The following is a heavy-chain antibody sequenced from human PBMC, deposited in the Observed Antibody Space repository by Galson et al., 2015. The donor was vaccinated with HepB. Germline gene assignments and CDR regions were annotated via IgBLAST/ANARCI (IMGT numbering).Heavy chain of an antibody. Sequence: SLRLSCAASGFTFSSHWMNWVRQAPGKGLEWVAIIKQDGSVTHYVDSVKGRFTISRDNAKNSLFLQMSGLRAEDTAVYYCGRGAGWVPDRWGQGTLVTVSS. CDR3: GRGAGWVPDR. CDR1: GFTFSSHW. D-gene: IGHD1-26*01. J-gene: IGHJ5*02. V-gene: IGHV3-7*03. CDR2: IKQDGSVT.